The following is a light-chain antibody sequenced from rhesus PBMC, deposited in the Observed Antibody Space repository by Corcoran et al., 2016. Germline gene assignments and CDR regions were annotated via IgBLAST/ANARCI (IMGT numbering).Light chain of an antibody. CDR2: AAS. CDR1: QNIYSN. J-gene: IGKJ4*01. CDR3: QHYYDNPLT. V-gene: IGKV1S12*01. Sequence: DIQMTQSPSALSASVGDRVTISCRASQNIYSNLAWYQQKTGKAPKLLIYAASSLQTGIPSRFSGRGSGTAFTLTLSRLQPEDSAAYYCQHYYDNPLTFGGGTKVELK.